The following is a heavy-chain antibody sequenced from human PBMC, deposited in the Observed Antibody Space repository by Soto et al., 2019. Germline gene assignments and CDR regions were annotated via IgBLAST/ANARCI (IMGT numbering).Heavy chain of an antibody. J-gene: IGHJ4*02. Sequence: PVGSLRLSCAASGFTFSSYAMSWVRQARGKGLEWVSAISGSGGSTYYADSVKGRFTISRDNSKNTLFLQMNSLRAEDTAVYYCAKEDDGSGSYFRNALDYWGQGTLVTVSS. CDR3: AKEDDGSGSYFRNALDY. D-gene: IGHD3-10*01. V-gene: IGHV3-23*01. CDR2: ISGSGGST. CDR1: GFTFSSYA.